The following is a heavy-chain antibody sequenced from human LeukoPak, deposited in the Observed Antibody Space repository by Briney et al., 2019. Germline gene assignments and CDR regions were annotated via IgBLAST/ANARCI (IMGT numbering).Heavy chain of an antibody. CDR2: ISISSRYI. J-gene: IGHJ4*02. Sequence: GGSLRLSCAASGFTFSTYTMNWGRQAPGTGLEWVSSISISSRYIYYADSVKGRFTISRDNAKNSLFLHMNSLRAEDTAVYYCAKAHCSSTSCSGADNWGQGTLVTVSS. CDR3: AKAHCSSTSCSGADN. V-gene: IGHV3-21*01. D-gene: IGHD2-2*01. CDR1: GFTFSTYT.